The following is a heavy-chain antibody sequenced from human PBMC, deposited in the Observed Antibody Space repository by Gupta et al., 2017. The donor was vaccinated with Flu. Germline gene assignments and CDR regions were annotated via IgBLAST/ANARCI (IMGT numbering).Heavy chain of an antibody. CDR1: GYSISSGYY. CDR3: ARDLTGDVAG. CDR2: IYHSGST. J-gene: IGHJ4*02. D-gene: IGHD7-27*01. Sequence: QVQLQESGPGLVKPSETLSLTCAVSGYSISSGYYWGWIRQPPGKGLEWIGSIYHSGSTYYNPSLKSRVTISVDTAKNQFSLKLSSVTAADTAVYDGARDLTGDVAGWGQGTLVTVSS. V-gene: IGHV4-38-2*02.